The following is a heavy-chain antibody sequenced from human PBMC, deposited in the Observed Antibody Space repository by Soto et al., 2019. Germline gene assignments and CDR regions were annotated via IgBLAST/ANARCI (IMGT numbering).Heavy chain of an antibody. V-gene: IGHV3-33*01. CDR1: GFTFSSYG. CDR3: ARDITGAYYYYYGMDV. Sequence: GGSLRLSCAASGFTFSSYGMHWVRQAPGKGLEWVAVIWYDGSNKYYADSVKGRFTISRDNSKNTLYLQMNSLRAEDTAVYYCARDITGAYYYYYGMDVWGQGTTVTVSS. J-gene: IGHJ6*02. CDR2: IWYDGSNK. D-gene: IGHD7-27*01.